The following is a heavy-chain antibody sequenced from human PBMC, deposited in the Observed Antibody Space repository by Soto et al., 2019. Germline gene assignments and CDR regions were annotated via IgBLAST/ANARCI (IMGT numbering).Heavy chain of an antibody. D-gene: IGHD6-13*01. CDR2: ISYDGSNK. CDR1: GFTFSSYG. CDR3: AKDNAAAAGTYYFDY. V-gene: IGHV3-30*18. Sequence: LRLSCAASGFTFSSYGMHWVRQAPGKGLEWVAVISYDGSNKYYADSVKGRFTISRDNSKNTLYLQMNSLRAEDTAVYYCAKDNAAAAGTYYFDYWGQGTLVTVSS. J-gene: IGHJ4*02.